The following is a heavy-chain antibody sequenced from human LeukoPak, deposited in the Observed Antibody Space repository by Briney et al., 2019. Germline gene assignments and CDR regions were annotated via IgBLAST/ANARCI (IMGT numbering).Heavy chain of an antibody. CDR1: GFTFSGYA. J-gene: IGHJ4*02. Sequence: GGSPRLSCAASGFTFSGYAMNWVRQAPGKGLEWVAVISYDGSNKYYADSVKGRFTISRDNSKNTLYLQMNSLRAEDTAVYYCARDRDYGDPYYFDYWGQGTLVTVSS. D-gene: IGHD4-17*01. CDR2: ISYDGSNK. V-gene: IGHV3-30-3*01. CDR3: ARDRDYGDPYYFDY.